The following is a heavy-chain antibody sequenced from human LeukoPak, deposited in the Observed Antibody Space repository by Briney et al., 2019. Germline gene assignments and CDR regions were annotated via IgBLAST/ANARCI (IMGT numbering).Heavy chain of an antibody. Sequence: GGSLRLSCAASGFSFSSYWVSWVRQAPGKGLEWVANIKQDGSEKYYVDSVKGRFTISRDNAKNSLYLQMNSLRAEDTAVYYCARDGVLYYYGMDVWGQGTTVTVSS. CDR1: GFSFSSYW. CDR2: IKQDGSEK. J-gene: IGHJ6*02. CDR3: ARDGVLYYYGMDV. D-gene: IGHD3-3*01. V-gene: IGHV3-7*01.